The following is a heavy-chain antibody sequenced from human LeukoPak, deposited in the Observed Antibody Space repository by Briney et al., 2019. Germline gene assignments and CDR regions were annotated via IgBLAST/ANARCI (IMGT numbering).Heavy chain of an antibody. CDR3: AREGPYYDFWSGYTDAFDI. CDR2: INPSGGST. V-gene: IGHV1-46*01. CDR1: GYTFTSYY. Sequence: GASVKVSCKASGYTFTSYYMHWVRQAPGQGLEWMGIINPSGGSTSYAQKFQGRVTMTRDMSTSTVYMELSSLRSEDTAMYYCAREGPYYDFWSGYTDAFDIWGQGTMVTVSS. J-gene: IGHJ3*02. D-gene: IGHD3-3*01.